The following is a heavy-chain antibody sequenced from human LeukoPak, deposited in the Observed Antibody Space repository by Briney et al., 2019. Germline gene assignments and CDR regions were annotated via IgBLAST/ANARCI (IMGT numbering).Heavy chain of an antibody. V-gene: IGHV4-59*08. CDR1: GGSISSYY. CDR3: ARPYYYGSGSWAD. Sequence: PSETLSLTCTVSGGSISSYYWSWIRQPPGKGLEWIGYIYYSGSTYYNPSLKSRVTISVDTSKNQFSLKLSSVTAADTAVYYCARPYYYGSGSWADWGQGTLVTVSS. J-gene: IGHJ4*02. CDR2: IYYSGST. D-gene: IGHD3-10*01.